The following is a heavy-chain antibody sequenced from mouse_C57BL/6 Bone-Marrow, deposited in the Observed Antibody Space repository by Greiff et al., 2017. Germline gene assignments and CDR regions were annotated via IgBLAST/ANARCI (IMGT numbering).Heavy chain of an antibody. CDR1: GYTFTDYN. Sequence: VQLQQSGPELVKPGASVKMSCKASGYTFTDYNMHWVKQSHGKSLEWIGYINPNNGGTSYNRKFKGKATLTINKSSSTAYMELRSLTSEDSAVYYCARSGYYGSVDYWGQGTTLTVSS. J-gene: IGHJ2*01. V-gene: IGHV1-22*01. CDR2: INPNNGGT. CDR3: ARSGYYGSVDY. D-gene: IGHD1-1*01.